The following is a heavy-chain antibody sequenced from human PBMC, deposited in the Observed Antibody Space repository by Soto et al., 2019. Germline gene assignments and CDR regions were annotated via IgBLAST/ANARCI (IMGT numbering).Heavy chain of an antibody. V-gene: IGHV4-59*08. D-gene: IGHD3-10*01. J-gene: IGHJ4*02. Sequence: NLSLTCTVSGGSISSYYWSWIRQPPGKGLEWIGYIYYSGSTNYNPSLKSRVTISVDTSKNQFSLKLNSMTAADTAVYYCARHNYGSGSTYFDYWGQGTLVTVSS. CDR2: IYYSGST. CDR1: GGSISSYY. CDR3: ARHNYGSGSTYFDY.